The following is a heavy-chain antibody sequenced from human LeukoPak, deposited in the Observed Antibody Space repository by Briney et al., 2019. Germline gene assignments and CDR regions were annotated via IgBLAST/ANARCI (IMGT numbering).Heavy chain of an antibody. V-gene: IGHV1-2*04. Sequence: ASVKVSCKASGYTFTGYYMHWVRQAPGQGLEWMGWINPNSGGTNYAQKFQGWVTMTRDTSISTAYMELSRLRSDDTAVYYCARERGIAAAGYYYYYGMDVWGQGPRSPSP. CDR1: GYTFTGYY. D-gene: IGHD6-13*01. CDR3: ARERGIAAAGYYYYYGMDV. CDR2: INPNSGGT. J-gene: IGHJ6*02.